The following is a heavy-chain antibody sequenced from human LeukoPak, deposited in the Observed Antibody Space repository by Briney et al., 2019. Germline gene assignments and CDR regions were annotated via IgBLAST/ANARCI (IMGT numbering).Heavy chain of an antibody. D-gene: IGHD3-22*01. V-gene: IGHV5-51*01. CDR2: IYPGDSDT. Sequence: GESLKISCKGSGYSFTSYWIGWARQMPGKGLEWMGVIYPGDSDTRYSPSFQGQVTISADKSISTAYLQWSSLKASDTAMYYCARLRDYYDSSGYYYDAFDIWGQGTMVTVSS. CDR3: ARLRDYYDSSGYYYDAFDI. CDR1: GYSFTSYW. J-gene: IGHJ3*02.